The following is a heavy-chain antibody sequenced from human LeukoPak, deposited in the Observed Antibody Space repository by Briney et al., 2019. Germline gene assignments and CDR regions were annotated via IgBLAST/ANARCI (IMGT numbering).Heavy chain of an antibody. D-gene: IGHD3-10*01. J-gene: IGHJ4*02. V-gene: IGHV3-23*01. CDR1: GFTFSSYA. CDR2: ISGSGGST. Sequence: GGSLRLSYAASGFTFSSYAMSWVRQAPGKGLEWVSAISGSGGSTYYADSVKGRFTISRDNSENTLYLQMNSLRAEDTAVYYCAKGITMVRGVLLNGFDYWGQGTLVTVSS. CDR3: AKGITMVRGVLLNGFDY.